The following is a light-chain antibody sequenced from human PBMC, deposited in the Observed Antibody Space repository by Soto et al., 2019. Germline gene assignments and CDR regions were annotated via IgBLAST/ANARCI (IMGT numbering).Light chain of an antibody. Sequence: VLMTQTPLSLPVTPGEPASISCRPNQSLLDTDDGNVYLDWYLQKAGQSPQLLVYTVSYRASGVADRFSGSGSDTDFTLKISRVEADDVGVYYCLQRLEFPHTFGGGTKVEIK. CDR3: LQRLEFPHT. J-gene: IGKJ4*01. CDR1: QSLLDTDDGNVY. V-gene: IGKV2-40*01. CDR2: TVS.